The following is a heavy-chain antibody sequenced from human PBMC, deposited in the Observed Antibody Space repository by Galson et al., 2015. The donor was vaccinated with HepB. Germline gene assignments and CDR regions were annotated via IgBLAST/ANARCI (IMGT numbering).Heavy chain of an antibody. D-gene: IGHD6-19*01. CDR2: IIPILGIA. V-gene: IGHV1-69*04. CDR1: GGTFSSYA. Sequence: SVKVSCKASGGTFSSYAISWVRQAPGQGLEWMGRIIPILGIANYAQKFQGRVTITADTSTSTAYMDLRSLRSDDTAVYYCARVYNSGWYGHFDYWGQRTLVTVSS. CDR3: ARVYNSGWYGHFDY. J-gene: IGHJ4*02.